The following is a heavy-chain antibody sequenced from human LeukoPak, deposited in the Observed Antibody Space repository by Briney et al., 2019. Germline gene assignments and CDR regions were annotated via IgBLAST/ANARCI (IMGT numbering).Heavy chain of an antibody. Sequence: PVKVSCKASGGTFSSYAISWVRQAPGQGLEWMGGIIPIFGTANYAQKFQGRVTITADKSTSTAYMELSSLRSEDTAVYYCARGDYYDSSGYKYYYYYYYMDVWGKGTTVTVSS. V-gene: IGHV1-69*06. CDR3: ARGDYYDSSGYKYYYYYYYMDV. J-gene: IGHJ6*03. CDR2: IIPIFGTA. CDR1: GGTFSSYA. D-gene: IGHD3-22*01.